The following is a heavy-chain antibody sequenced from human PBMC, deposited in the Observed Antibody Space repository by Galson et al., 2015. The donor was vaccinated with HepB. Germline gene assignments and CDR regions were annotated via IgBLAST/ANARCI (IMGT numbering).Heavy chain of an antibody. V-gene: IGHV3-48*01. CDR1: GFTFSSYS. CDR2: ISSSSSTI. J-gene: IGHJ6*02. CDR3: ARVSDSMVLWFGDMDV. Sequence: SLRLSCAASGFTFSSYSMNWVRQAPGKGLEWVSYISSSSSTIYYADSVKGRFTISRDNAKNSLYLQMNSLRAEDTAVYYCARVSDSMVLWFGDMDVWGQGTTVTVSS. D-gene: IGHD3-10*01.